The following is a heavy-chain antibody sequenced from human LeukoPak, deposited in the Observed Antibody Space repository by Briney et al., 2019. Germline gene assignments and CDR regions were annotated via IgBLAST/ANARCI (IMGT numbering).Heavy chain of an antibody. CDR1: GYTFTSYD. CDR2: MNPNSGNT. CDR3: ARGPRSRMTYYDSSGYYTW. J-gene: IGHJ4*02. Sequence: ASVKVSCKASGYTFTSYDINWVRQATGQGLEWMGWMNPNSGNTGYAQKFQGRVTMTRNTSISTAYMELSSLRSEDTAVYYCARGPRSRMTYYDSSGYYTWWGQGTLVTVSS. V-gene: IGHV1-8*01. D-gene: IGHD3-22*01.